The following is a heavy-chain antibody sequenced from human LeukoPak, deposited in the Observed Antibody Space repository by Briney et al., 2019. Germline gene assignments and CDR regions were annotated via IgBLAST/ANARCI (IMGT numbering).Heavy chain of an antibody. D-gene: IGHD3-22*01. V-gene: IGHV3-53*01. Sequence: GGSLRLSCAASGFTFSSYAMSWVRQAPGKGLEWVSTIYTGGNTYYAASVKGRFTISRDFSKNTVFLHMNSLRAEDTAMYYCARGDDSGYYDYFDYWGQGALVTVSS. CDR2: IYTGGNT. CDR3: ARGDDSGYYDYFDY. CDR1: GFTFSSYA. J-gene: IGHJ4*02.